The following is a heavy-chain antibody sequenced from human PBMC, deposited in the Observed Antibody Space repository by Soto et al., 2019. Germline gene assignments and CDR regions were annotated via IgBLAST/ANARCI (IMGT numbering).Heavy chain of an antibody. J-gene: IGHJ4*02. Sequence: GVSLRLSWAASGFTFSSYAMSWVRQAPGKGLEWVSAISGSGGSTYYADSVKGRFTISRDNSKNTLYLQMNSLRAEDTAVYYCAKVNYDFWSDYYYFDYWGKGTLVTVSS. CDR2: ISGSGGST. CDR3: AKVNYDFWSDYYYFDY. D-gene: IGHD3-3*01. V-gene: IGHV3-23*01. CDR1: GFTFSSYA.